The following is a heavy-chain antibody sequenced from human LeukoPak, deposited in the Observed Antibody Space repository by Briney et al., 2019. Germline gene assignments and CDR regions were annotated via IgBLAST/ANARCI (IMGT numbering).Heavy chain of an antibody. Sequence: GGSLRLSCAASGFTFSSYAMTWVRQAPGKGLEWVSGISGGGGSTIYADSVKGRFTISRDNSKNTLYLQMNSLRAEDSAVYYCAKDEKVGATYYFGYWGQGTVVTVSS. V-gene: IGHV3-23*01. J-gene: IGHJ4*02. D-gene: IGHD1-26*01. CDR2: ISGGGGST. CDR3: AKDEKVGATYYFGY. CDR1: GFTFSSYA.